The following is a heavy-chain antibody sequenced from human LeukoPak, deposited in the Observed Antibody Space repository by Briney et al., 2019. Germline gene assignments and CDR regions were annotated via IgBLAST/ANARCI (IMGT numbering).Heavy chain of an antibody. J-gene: IGHJ4*02. V-gene: IGHV1-18*01. CDR1: GYTFTSYG. D-gene: IGHD1-1*01. Sequence: ASVKVSCKASGYTFTSYGISWVRQAPGQGLEWMGWISAYNGNTNYAQKLQGRVTMTTDTSTSTAYMELRSLRSDDTAVYYCAKDRAGIRYFDYWGQGTLVTVSS. CDR3: AKDRAGIRYFDY. CDR2: ISAYNGNT.